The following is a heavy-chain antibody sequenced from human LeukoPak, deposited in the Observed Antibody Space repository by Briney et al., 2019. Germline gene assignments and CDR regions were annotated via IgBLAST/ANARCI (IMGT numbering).Heavy chain of an antibody. CDR2: IIPILGIA. J-gene: IGHJ5*02. CDR3: ARDYYDSSGYVNWFDP. D-gene: IGHD3-22*01. CDR1: GGTFSSYA. Sequence: GASVKVSCKASGGTFSSYAISWVRQAPGQGLEWMGRIIPILGIANYAQKFQGRVTITADKSTSTAYMELSNLRSEDTAVYYCARDYYDSSGYVNWFDPWGQGTLVTVSS. V-gene: IGHV1-69*04.